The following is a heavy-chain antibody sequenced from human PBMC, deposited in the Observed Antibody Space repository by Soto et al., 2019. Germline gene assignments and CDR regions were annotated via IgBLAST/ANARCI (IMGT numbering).Heavy chain of an antibody. CDR1: GYSFTNYW. J-gene: IGHJ4*02. CDR3: ARYKGGGDYDGVDNPFDY. Sequence: RESLKISCKGSGYSFTNYWIGWLRQMPGKGLEWMGIIYPGDSDSRYSPSFQGQVTVSADKSISTAYLQWSSLKASDTAMYYCARYKGGGDYDGVDNPFDYWGQGTLVTGS. CDR2: IYPGDSDS. D-gene: IGHD4-17*01. V-gene: IGHV5-51*01.